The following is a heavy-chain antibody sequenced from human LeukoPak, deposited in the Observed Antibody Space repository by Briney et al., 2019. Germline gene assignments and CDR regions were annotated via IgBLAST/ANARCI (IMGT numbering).Heavy chain of an antibody. CDR3: AKDGAYTYYDFWSGYFDI. J-gene: IGHJ3*02. D-gene: IGHD3-3*01. CDR1: GESLNYYY. Sequence: SDTLSLTCAVYGESLNYYYWSWIRQSPGKGLEWIGDIFDGKTINYNPSLKSRVTISAATSSQQFSLNLKSVTAADTAVYYCAKDGAYTYYDFWSGYFDIWGQGTMVTVSS. CDR2: IFDGKTI. V-gene: IGHV4-34*12.